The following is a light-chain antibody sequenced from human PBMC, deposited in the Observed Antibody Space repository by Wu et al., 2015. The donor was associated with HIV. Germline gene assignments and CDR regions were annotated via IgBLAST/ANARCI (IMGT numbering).Light chain of an antibody. CDR2: GAS. CDR3: QHYNKIPPLT. Sequence: VMTQSPVTLSVSPGERATLSCRASQSVNINLAWYQQKPGQAPRLLIYGASTRATGIPARFSGSGSGTEFTLTISSIQSEDSAIYYCQHYNKIPPLTFGGGTKVEIK. CDR1: QSVNIN. J-gene: IGKJ4*01. V-gene: IGKV3-15*01.